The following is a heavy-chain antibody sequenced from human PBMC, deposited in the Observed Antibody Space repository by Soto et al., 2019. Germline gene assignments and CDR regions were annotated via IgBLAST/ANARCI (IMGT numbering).Heavy chain of an antibody. V-gene: IGHV1-2*02. J-gene: IGHJ6*02. CDR3: ARELSLSAYVKWYYGMDV. CDR2: INPNTGGT. D-gene: IGHD1-26*01. CDR1: GYTFAGYY. Sequence: ASVKVSCKASGYTFAGYYIYWVRQAPGEGLEWMAWINPNTGGTNYAQRFQGRVTLTRDTSISTAYMELSGLRSDDTAVYYCARELSLSAYVKWYYGMDVWGQGTTVTVSS.